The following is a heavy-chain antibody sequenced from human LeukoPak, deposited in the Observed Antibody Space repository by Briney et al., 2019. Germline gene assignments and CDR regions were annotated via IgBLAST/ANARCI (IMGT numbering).Heavy chain of an antibody. D-gene: IGHD6-19*01. CDR2: ISYGGSNK. J-gene: IGHJ4*02. V-gene: IGHV3-30*18. CDR3: AKGPLIEVAGTTWDY. CDR1: GFTFSSYG. Sequence: GGSLRLSCAASGFTFSSYGMHWVRQAPGKGLEWVAVISYGGSNKYYADSVKGRFTISRVNSKNTLYLQMDSLRAEDTAVYYCAKGPLIEVAGTTWDYWGQGTLVTVSS.